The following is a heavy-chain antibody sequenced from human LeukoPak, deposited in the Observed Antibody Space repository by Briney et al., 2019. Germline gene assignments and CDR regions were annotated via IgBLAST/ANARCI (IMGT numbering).Heavy chain of an antibody. Sequence: GGSLRLSCAAAGFIFSNAWMTWVRQAPGKGLEWVGRIVQTSGGGTTEYAAPVKGRSTISRDDSTNTLYLQMYSLKTEDTAVYYCATGFSTATHDGYWGQGTLVTVSS. D-gene: IGHD3-3*02. V-gene: IGHV3-15*04. CDR2: IVQTSGGGTT. J-gene: IGHJ4*02. CDR3: ATGFSTATHDGY. CDR1: GFIFSNAW.